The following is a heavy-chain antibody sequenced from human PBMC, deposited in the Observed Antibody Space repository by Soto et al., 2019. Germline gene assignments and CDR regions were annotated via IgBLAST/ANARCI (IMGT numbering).Heavy chain of an antibody. CDR3: ATVLSAAFDI. CDR2: ISGGTGTT. Sequence: GGSLSPSFAFSGITFSDYSINWARPAPGKGLEWVSGISGGTGTTHYADSVKGRFTISRDNSKNTVYLQMNSLRAEDTALYYCATVLSAAFDIWGQGTMVTVSS. V-gene: IGHV3-23*01. J-gene: IGHJ3*02. CDR1: GITFSDYS.